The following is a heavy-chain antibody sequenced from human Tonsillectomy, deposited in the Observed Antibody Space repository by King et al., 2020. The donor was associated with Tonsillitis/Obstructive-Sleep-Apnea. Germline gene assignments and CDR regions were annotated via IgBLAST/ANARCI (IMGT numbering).Heavy chain of an antibody. D-gene: IGHD6-13*01. J-gene: IGHJ3*02. V-gene: IGHV4-34*01. Sequence: VQLQQWGAGLLKPSETLSLTCAVYGGSFSGYYWSWIRQPPGKGLEWIGEINHSGSTNYNPSLKSRVTISVDTSKNQFSLKLSSVTAADTAVYYCARDIGYNSSPVPGDAFDIWGQGTMVTVSS. CDR1: GGSFSGYY. CDR3: ARDIGYNSSPVPGDAFDI. CDR2: INHSGST.